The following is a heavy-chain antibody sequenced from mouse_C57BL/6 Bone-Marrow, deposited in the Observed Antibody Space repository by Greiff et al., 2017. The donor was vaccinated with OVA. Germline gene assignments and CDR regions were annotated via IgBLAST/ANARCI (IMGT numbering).Heavy chain of an antibody. CDR2: INPSSGYT. CDR1: GYTFTSYT. V-gene: IGHV1-4*01. D-gene: IGHD2-12*01. Sequence: QVQLQQSGAELARPGASVKMSCKASGYTFTSYTMHWVKQRPGQGLEWIGYINPSSGYTKYNQKFKDKATLTADKSSSTAYMQLSSLTSEDSAVYYCASSAYYIPGYYAMDYWGQGTSGTVSS. J-gene: IGHJ4*01. CDR3: ASSAYYIPGYYAMDY.